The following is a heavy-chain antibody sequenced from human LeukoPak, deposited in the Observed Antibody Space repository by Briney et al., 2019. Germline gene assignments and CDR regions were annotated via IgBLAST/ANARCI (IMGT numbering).Heavy chain of an antibody. CDR3: ATGLPRPVHAFDI. Sequence: ASEKVSCKVSGYTLTELSMHWVRQAPGKGLEWMGGFDPEDGETIYAQKFQGRVTMTEDTSTDTAYMELSSLRSEDTAVYYCATGLPRPVHAFDIWGQGTMVTVSS. V-gene: IGHV1-24*01. J-gene: IGHJ3*02. D-gene: IGHD4-11*01. CDR2: FDPEDGET. CDR1: GYTLTELS.